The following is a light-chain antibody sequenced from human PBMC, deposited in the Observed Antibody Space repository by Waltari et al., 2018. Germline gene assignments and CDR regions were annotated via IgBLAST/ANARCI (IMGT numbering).Light chain of an antibody. CDR2: GAS. J-gene: IGKJ1*01. V-gene: IGKV3-20*01. CDR1: QSVSRS. Sequence: EIVLTQSPGTLSLSPGEIATLSFRASQSVSRSLDWYQQKPGPAPRRLIYGASSRATGVPDRFSGSGSGTDFSLTISRLEPEDFAVYYCQHYVRLPVSFGQGTKVEIK. CDR3: QHYVRLPVS.